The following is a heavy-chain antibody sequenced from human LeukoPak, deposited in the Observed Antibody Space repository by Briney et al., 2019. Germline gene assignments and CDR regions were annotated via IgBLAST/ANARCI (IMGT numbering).Heavy chain of an antibody. Sequence: GGSLRLSCAASGFTFSSYAMSWVRQAPGKGLEWVSAISGSGGSTYYADSVKGRFTISRDNSKNTLYLQMNSLRAEDTAVYYCAKDLSPADIVVVPAAVADAFDIWGQGTMVTVSS. CDR2: ISGSGGST. J-gene: IGHJ3*02. D-gene: IGHD2-2*01. CDR1: GFTFSSYA. V-gene: IGHV3-23*01. CDR3: AKDLSPADIVVVPAAVADAFDI.